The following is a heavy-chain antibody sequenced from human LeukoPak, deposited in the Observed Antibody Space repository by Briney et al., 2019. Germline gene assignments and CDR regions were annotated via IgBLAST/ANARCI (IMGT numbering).Heavy chain of an antibody. Sequence: PGGSLRLSCAASGFTFSSYEMNWVRQAPGKGLEWVSYISSSGSTIYYADSVKGRFTISRDNAKNSLYLQMNSLRAEDTAVYYCARASYYGSGSYLFDYWGQGTLVTVSS. V-gene: IGHV3-48*03. J-gene: IGHJ4*02. CDR3: ARASYYGSGSYLFDY. D-gene: IGHD3-10*01. CDR1: GFTFSSYE. CDR2: ISSSGSTI.